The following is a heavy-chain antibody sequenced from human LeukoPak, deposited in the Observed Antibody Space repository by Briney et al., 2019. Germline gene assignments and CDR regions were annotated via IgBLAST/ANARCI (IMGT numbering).Heavy chain of an antibody. CDR2: ISGSAGIT. J-gene: IGHJ4*02. CDR3: AKPDCSHADCYRPAY. CDR1: GFTFSTYA. V-gene: IGHV3-23*01. Sequence: PGGSLRLSCAASGFTFSTYAMNWVRQAPGKGLEWVSAISGSAGITYYADSVRGRFTISRDNSKNTLYLQMNSLRAEDTAVYYCAKPDCSHADCYRPAYWGQGTLVTVSS. D-gene: IGHD2-2*02.